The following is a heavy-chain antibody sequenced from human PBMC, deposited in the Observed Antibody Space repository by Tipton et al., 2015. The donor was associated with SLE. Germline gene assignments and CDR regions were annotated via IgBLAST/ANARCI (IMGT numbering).Heavy chain of an antibody. D-gene: IGHD3-22*01. CDR3: AKVASSGYFPFDY. Sequence: SLRLSCAASGFTFSSYAMSWVRQASGKGLEWVSTISGSGGSTYYVDSVKGRFTIPRDNSKNTLYLQMNSLRAEDTAVYYCAKVASSGYFPFDYWGQRTLVTVSS. CDR2: ISGSGGST. J-gene: IGHJ4*02. V-gene: IGHV3-23*01. CDR1: GFTFSSYA.